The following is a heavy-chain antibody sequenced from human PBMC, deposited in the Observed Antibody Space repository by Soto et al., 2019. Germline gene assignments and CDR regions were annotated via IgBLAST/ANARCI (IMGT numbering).Heavy chain of an antibody. CDR3: AKDGGYSSSMFDY. CDR2: ISGRGGST. V-gene: IGHV3-23*01. CDR1: RFTFSSYA. Sequence: GGSLRLSCAASRFTFSSYALSWVRQAPGKGLEWVSAISGRGGSTYYADYVKGRFTISRDNSKNTLYLQMNSLRAEDTAVYYCAKDGGYSSSMFDYWGQGTLVTVSS. J-gene: IGHJ4*02. D-gene: IGHD6-6*01.